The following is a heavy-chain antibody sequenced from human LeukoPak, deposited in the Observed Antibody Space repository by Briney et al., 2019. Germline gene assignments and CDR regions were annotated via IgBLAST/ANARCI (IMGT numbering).Heavy chain of an antibody. D-gene: IGHD3-22*01. J-gene: IGHJ4*02. V-gene: IGHV3-23*01. Sequence: GGSLRLSCAASGFTFSSYAMSWVRQAPGKGLEWVSAISGSGGSTYYADSVKGRFTISRDNSKNTLYLQMNSLRAEDTAVYYCAEYMISYSSGYYYFDYWGQGTLVTVSS. CDR2: ISGSGGST. CDR3: AEYMISYSSGYYYFDY. CDR1: GFTFSSYA.